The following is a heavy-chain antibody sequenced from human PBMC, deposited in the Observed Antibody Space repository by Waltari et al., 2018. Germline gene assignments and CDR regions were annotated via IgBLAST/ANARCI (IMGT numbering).Heavy chain of an antibody. V-gene: IGHV4-59*01. Sequence: QVQLQESGPGLVKPSETLSLTCTVSGASITTYYYSWIRQSPGKGLQWIGSMYYTGTAYYNPSLKSRVTISLDTSKNQVSLSLTSVTTADTAVYYCARDYPAAHVFDYWGQGTVVAVSS. J-gene: IGHJ4*02. CDR2: MYYTGTA. D-gene: IGHD2-15*01. CDR1: GASITTYY. CDR3: ARDYPAAHVFDY.